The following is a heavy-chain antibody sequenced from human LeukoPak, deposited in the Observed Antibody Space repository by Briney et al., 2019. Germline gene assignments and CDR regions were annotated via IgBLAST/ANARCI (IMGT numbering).Heavy chain of an antibody. CDR3: ASFRVRHAFDI. V-gene: IGHV4-34*01. CDR1: GFTFSDHY. J-gene: IGHJ3*02. Sequence: GSLRLSCAASGFTFSDHYMDWVRQAPGKGLEWIGEVNHSGGSNYNPSLKSRVTISVVTSKNQFSLKLSSVTAADTAVYYCASFRVRHAFDIWGQGTMVTVSS. D-gene: IGHD3-3*01. CDR2: VNHSGGS.